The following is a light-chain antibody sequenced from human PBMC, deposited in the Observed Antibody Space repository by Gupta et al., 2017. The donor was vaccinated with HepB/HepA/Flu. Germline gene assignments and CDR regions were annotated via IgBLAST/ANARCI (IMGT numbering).Light chain of an antibody. J-gene: IGLJ3*02. Sequence: QSGLTQPPSVSRDLRQTATLTCTGNSNNVGYEGAAWLQQDQGHPPRLLYYRNNNRPSGISERFSASRSGNTASLTITGLQTEDEADYYCSAWDSSLSAWVFGGGTKLTVL. CDR1: SNNVGYEG. CDR2: RNN. V-gene: IGLV10-54*04. CDR3: SAWDSSLSAWV.